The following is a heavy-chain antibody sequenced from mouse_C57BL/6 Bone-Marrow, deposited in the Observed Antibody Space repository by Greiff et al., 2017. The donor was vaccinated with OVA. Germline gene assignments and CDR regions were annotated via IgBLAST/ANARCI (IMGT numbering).Heavy chain of an antibody. V-gene: IGHV1-26*01. CDR2: INPNNGGT. J-gene: IGHJ2*01. D-gene: IGHD2-4*01. CDR3: ARRRGYDYDYFDY. CDR1: GYTFTDYY. Sequence: EVQLQQSGPELVKPGASVKISCKASGYTFTDYYMNWVKQSHGKSLEWIGDINPNNGGTSYNQKFKGKATLTVDKSSSTAYMELRSLTSEDSAVYYCARRRGYDYDYFDYWGQGTTLTVSS.